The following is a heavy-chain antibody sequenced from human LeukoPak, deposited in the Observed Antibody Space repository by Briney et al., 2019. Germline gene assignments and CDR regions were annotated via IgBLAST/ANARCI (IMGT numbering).Heavy chain of an antibody. CDR2: IYYTGST. D-gene: IGHD3-22*01. CDR3: ARDHRDSSGYYDYYYFDY. CDR1: GGSISNYQ. Sequence: SETLSLTCTVSGGSISNYQWSWIRQPPGRGLEWIGYIYYTGSTKYNPSLKSRVTMSVDTSKNQFSLKLSSVTAADTAVYYCARDHRDSSGYYDYYYFDYWGQGTLVTVSS. V-gene: IGHV4-59*12. J-gene: IGHJ4*02.